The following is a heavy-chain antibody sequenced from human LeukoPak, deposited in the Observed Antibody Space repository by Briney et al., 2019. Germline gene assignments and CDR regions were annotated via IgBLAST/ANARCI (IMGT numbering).Heavy chain of an antibody. CDR3: ARELWTTVTTSRHPHDY. V-gene: IGHV1-69*04. CDR2: IIPILGIA. CDR1: GGTFSSYA. J-gene: IGHJ4*02. Sequence: SVKVSCKASGGTFSSYAISWVRQAPGQGLEWMGRIIPILGIANYAQEFQGRVTITADKSTSTAYMELSSLRSENTAVYYCARELWTTVTTSRHPHDYWGQGTLVTVSS. D-gene: IGHD4-17*01.